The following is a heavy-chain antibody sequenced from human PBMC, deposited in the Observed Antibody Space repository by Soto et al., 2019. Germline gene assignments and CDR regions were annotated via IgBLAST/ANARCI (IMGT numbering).Heavy chain of an antibody. CDR2: ISNDGGDQ. CDR1: GFTLGTYG. D-gene: IGHD3-22*01. CDR3: AKEFFDSSGFYPSLDALDI. V-gene: IGHV3-30*18. J-gene: IGHJ3*02. Sequence: QVQLAESGGGVVQPGRSLTITCAASGFTLGTYGMHWVRQAPGKGLEWVAVISNDGGDQYYSDSVMGRFTISRDNSKNTLFLQMNSLRAEDTAVYFCAKEFFDSSGFYPSLDALDIWGQGTVVTVSS.